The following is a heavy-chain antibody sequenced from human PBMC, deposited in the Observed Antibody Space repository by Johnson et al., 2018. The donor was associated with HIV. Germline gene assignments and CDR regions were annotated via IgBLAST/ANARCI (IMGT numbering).Heavy chain of an antibody. D-gene: IGHD3-16*01. V-gene: IGHV3-11*04. CDR3: ARGLWLTPDVFDF. J-gene: IGHJ3*01. Sequence: QVQVVESGGGLVKPGGSLRLSCAASGFTFSDYYMSWIRQAPGKGLEWVSYISSSGSSRYYADSVKGRFTVSRDNAKNSLYLQTNSLRADDTAVYYCARGLWLTPDVFDFGGQGTIVTVSS. CDR1: GFTFSDYY. CDR2: ISSSGSSR.